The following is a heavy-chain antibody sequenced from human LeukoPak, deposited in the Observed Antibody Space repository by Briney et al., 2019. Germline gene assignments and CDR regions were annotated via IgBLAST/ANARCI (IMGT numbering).Heavy chain of an antibody. CDR3: ACSWTTYYGMDV. Sequence: GGSLRLSCAASGFTVSSNYMSWVRQAPGKGLEWVSVIYSGGSTYYADSVKGRFTISRDNSKNTLYLQMNSLRAEDTAVYYCACSWTTYYGMDVWGQGTTVTVSS. J-gene: IGHJ6*02. CDR2: IYSGGST. D-gene: IGHD6-13*01. CDR1: GFTVSSNY. V-gene: IGHV3-66*01.